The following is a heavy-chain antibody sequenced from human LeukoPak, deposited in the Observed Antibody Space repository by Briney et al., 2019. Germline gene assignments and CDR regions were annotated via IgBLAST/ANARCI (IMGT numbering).Heavy chain of an antibody. CDR1: GGSISSHY. J-gene: IGHJ6*03. D-gene: IGHD5-18*01. V-gene: IGHV4-59*11. CDR3: ARGVDTSYYYYMDV. CDR2: IYYSGST. Sequence: SETLSLTCTVSGGSISSHYWSWIRQPPGKGLEWIGYIYYSGSTNYNPSLESRVTISVDTSKNQFSLKLSSVTAADTAVYYCARGVDTSYYYYMDVWGKGTTVAVSS.